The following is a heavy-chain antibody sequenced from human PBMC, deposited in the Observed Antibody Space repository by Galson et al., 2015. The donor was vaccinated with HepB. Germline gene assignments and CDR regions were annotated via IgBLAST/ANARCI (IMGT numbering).Heavy chain of an antibody. J-gene: IGHJ4*02. V-gene: IGHV1-3*01. Sequence: SVKVSCKASGYTFTSYGMYWVRQAPGQRLEWMGWINAGNGNTKNSQKFQGRITIIRDTSVSTAYMELSSLRSEDTAVYYCARGSYDSSGPPDYWGQGTLVTVSS. D-gene: IGHD3-22*01. CDR2: INAGNGNT. CDR1: GYTFTSYG. CDR3: ARGSYDSSGPPDY.